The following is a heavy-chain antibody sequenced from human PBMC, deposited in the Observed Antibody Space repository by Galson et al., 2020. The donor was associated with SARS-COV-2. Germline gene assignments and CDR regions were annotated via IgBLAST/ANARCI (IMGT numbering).Heavy chain of an antibody. CDR1: GGSISTGTFS. Sequence: SETLSLTCAVSGGSISTGTFSWSWIRQTPGKGLDWIGNLYDNGTTYYNPSLKSRVSILGDMSKNQFSLHLSSVTAADTAVYYCARIRGYNYVYSPWFDPWGQGTLVTVSS. D-gene: IGHD5-18*01. J-gene: IGHJ5*02. CDR3: ARIRGYNYVYSPWFDP. V-gene: IGHV4-30-4*07. CDR2: LYDNGTT.